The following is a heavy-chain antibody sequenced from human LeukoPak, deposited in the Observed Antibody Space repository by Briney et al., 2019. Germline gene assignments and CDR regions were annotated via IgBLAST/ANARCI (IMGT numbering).Heavy chain of an antibody. Sequence: ASVKVSCKASGGTFSSYAISWVRQAPGQGLEWMGGIIPIFGTANYAQKFQGRVTITADESTSTAYMELSSLRSEDTAVYYCARDQGYYDILTGYEPYYYGMDVWGQGTTVTVSS. CDR1: GGTFSSYA. CDR3: ARDQGYYDILTGYEPYYYGMDV. CDR2: IIPIFGTA. D-gene: IGHD3-9*01. J-gene: IGHJ6*02. V-gene: IGHV1-69*13.